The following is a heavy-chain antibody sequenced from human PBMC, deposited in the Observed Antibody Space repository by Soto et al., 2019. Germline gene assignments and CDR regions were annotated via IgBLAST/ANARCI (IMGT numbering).Heavy chain of an antibody. D-gene: IGHD5-12*01. CDR2: IYYSGST. J-gene: IGHJ4*02. Sequence: PSETLSLTCTVSGGSISSYYWSWIRQPPGKGLEWIGYIYYSGSTNYNPSLKSRVTITADKSTSTAYMELSSLRSEDTAVYYCARALSGYDYDSDYWGQGTLVTVSS. CDR1: GGSISSYY. CDR3: ARALSGYDYDSDY. V-gene: IGHV4-59*01.